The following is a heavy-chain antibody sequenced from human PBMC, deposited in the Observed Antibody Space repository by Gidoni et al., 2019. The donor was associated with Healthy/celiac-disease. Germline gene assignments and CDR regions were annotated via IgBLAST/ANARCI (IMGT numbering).Heavy chain of an antibody. CDR2: IIPICSTA. V-gene: IGHV1-69*01. Sequence: QVQLVPSGAEVKKPGSSVKVSCKVSGGTFSSYAISWVRKAPGQGLDWMGGIIPICSTANDAQKCQGRVTITADESTSTAYMELSSLRSEDTDVYYSAIQKRTDFGEKNAVNIWDQGKMVAVSP. J-gene: IGHJ3*02. D-gene: IGHD3-10*01. CDR1: GGTFSSYA. CDR3: AIQKRTDFGEKNAVNI.